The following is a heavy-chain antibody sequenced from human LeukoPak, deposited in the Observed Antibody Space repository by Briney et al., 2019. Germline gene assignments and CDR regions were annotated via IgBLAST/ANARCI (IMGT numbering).Heavy chain of an antibody. CDR1: GFTFSSYG. CDR3: ARHTPRGGAYFFDY. J-gene: IGHJ4*02. V-gene: IGHV3-30*03. D-gene: IGHD1-26*01. CDR2: ISYDGSNK. Sequence: PGRSLRLSCAASGFTFSSYGMHWVRQAPGKGLEWVAVISYDGSNKYYADSVKGRFTISRDNSKNTLYLQMNSLRADDTAVYYCARHTPRGGAYFFDYWGQGTLVTVSS.